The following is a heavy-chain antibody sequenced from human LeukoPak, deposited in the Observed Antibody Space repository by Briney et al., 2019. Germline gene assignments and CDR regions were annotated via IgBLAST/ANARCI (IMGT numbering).Heavy chain of an antibody. D-gene: IGHD6-13*01. V-gene: IGHV4-59*08. CDR1: GGSISSYY. CDR2: IYYSGGT. CDR3: ARQSGPYCSSWFDY. J-gene: IGHJ4*02. Sequence: SETLSLTCTVSGGSISSYYWSWIRQPPGKGLEWIGYIYYSGGTNYNPSLKSRVTISVDTSKNQFSLKLSSVTAADTAVYYCARQSGPYCSSWFDYWGQGALVTVSS.